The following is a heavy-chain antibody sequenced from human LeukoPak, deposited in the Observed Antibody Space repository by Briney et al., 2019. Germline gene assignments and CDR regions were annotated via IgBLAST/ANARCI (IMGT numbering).Heavy chain of an antibody. V-gene: IGHV3-11*01. CDR2: ISSSGLSI. Sequence: GGSLRLSCAASGFTFSDYYMSWIRQAPGKGLEWVSYISSSGLSIYYADSVKGRFTISRDNAKNSVHLQMNSLRDEDTAIYYCARGLSGVVIMYYFDFWGQGNLVTVSS. D-gene: IGHD3-3*01. CDR1: GFTFSDYY. CDR3: ARGLSGVVIMYYFDF. J-gene: IGHJ4*02.